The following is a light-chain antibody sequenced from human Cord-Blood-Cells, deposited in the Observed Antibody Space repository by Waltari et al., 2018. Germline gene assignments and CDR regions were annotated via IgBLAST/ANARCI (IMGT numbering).Light chain of an antibody. CDR1: QSISSW. J-gene: IGKJ2*01. V-gene: IGKV1-5*01. CDR3: QQYNSYLYT. Sequence: DIQMTQSPSTLYASVGDRVTITCRASQSISSWLAWYQQKPGKAPKLLIYDASSLESGVPSRFSDSGSGTEFTLTISSLQPDDFATYYCQQYNSYLYTFGQGTKLEIK. CDR2: DAS.